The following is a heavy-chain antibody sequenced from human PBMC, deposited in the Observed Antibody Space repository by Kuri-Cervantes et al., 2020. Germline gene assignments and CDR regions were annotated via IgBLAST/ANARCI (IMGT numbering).Heavy chain of an antibody. V-gene: IGHV3-NL1*01. Sequence: GGSLRLSCAASGFTFNTYGMHWVRQAPGKGLEWVSLISWDGGSTYYADSVKGRFSISRDNSKNTLYLQMNSLRAEDTAVYYCAKDSGTATLFDYWGQGTLVTVSS. D-gene: IGHD6-25*01. CDR1: GFTFNTYG. CDR3: AKDSGTATLFDY. CDR2: ISWDGGST. J-gene: IGHJ4*02.